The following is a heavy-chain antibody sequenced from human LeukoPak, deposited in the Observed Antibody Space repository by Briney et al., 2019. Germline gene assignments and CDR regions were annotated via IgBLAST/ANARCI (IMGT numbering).Heavy chain of an antibody. J-gene: IGHJ4*02. V-gene: IGHV4-39*01. CDR3: ARRGYSSSWPTFDY. Sequence: SETLSLTCTVSGGSISSSSHHWGWIRQPPGKGLEWIGSIYYSGSTYYNPSLKSRVTISVDTSKNQFSLKLSSVTAADTAVYYCARRGYSSSWPTFDYWGQGTLVTVSS. D-gene: IGHD6-13*01. CDR1: GGSISSSSHH. CDR2: IYYSGST.